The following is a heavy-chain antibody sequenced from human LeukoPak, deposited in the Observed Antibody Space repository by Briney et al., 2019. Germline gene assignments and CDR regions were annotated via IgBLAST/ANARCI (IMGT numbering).Heavy chain of an antibody. Sequence: SETLSLTCNVSGASISDYYWSWVRQSPEKGLEWIGYIYYSGSTNYNPSLKSRVTISVDTSKNQFSLKLSSVTAADTAVYYCARADSGGDSSGYKWFDPWGQGTLVTVSS. V-gene: IGHV4-59*01. J-gene: IGHJ5*02. CDR1: GASISDYY. CDR3: ARADSGGDSSGYKWFDP. CDR2: IYYSGST. D-gene: IGHD3-22*01.